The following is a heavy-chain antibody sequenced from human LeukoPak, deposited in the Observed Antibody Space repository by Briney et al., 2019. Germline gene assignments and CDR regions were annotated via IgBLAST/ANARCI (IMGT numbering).Heavy chain of an antibody. CDR1: GGSISSGGYY. Sequence: PSQTLSLTCTVSGGSISSGGYYWSWIRQHPGKGLEWIGRIYTSGSTNYNPSLKSRVTMSVDTSKNQFSLKLSSVTAADTAVYYCARAGGDSSGYYRDNWFDPWGQGTLVTVSS. CDR3: ARAGGDSSGYYRDNWFDP. V-gene: IGHV4-61*02. D-gene: IGHD3-22*01. CDR2: IYTSGST. J-gene: IGHJ5*02.